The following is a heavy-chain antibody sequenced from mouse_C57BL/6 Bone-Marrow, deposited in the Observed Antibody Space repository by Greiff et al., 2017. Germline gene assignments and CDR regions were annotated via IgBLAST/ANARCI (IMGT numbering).Heavy chain of an antibody. CDR3: ARDNYYGSLWAMDY. CDR2: SRNKANDYTT. J-gene: IGHJ4*01. V-gene: IGHV7-1*01. CDR1: GFTFSDFY. D-gene: IGHD1-1*01. Sequence: EVKLMESGGGLVQSGRSLRLSCATSGFTFSDFYMEWVRQAPGKGLEWIAASRNKANDYTTEYSASVKGRFIVSRDTSQSILYLQMNALRAEDTAIYYCARDNYYGSLWAMDYWGQGTSVTVSS.